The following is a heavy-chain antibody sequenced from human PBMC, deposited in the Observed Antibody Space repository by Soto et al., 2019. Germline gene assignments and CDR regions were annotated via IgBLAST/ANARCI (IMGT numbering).Heavy chain of an antibody. V-gene: IGHV1-18*01. Sequence: QVPLVQSGAEVKKPGASVKVSCKASGYTFTSYGISWVRQAPGQGLEWMGWISAYNGNTNYAQKLQGRVTMTTDTSTSTAYMELRSLRSDDTAVYYCVVVVPAAMRNDAFDIWGQGTMVTVSS. CDR3: VVVVPAAMRNDAFDI. D-gene: IGHD2-2*01. CDR2: ISAYNGNT. J-gene: IGHJ3*02. CDR1: GYTFTSYG.